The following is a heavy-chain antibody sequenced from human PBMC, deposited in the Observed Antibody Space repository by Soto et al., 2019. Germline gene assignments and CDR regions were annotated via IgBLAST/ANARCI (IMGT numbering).Heavy chain of an antibody. CDR1: GGSFSGYY. J-gene: IGHJ4*02. V-gene: IGHV4-34*01. CDR2: INHSGST. D-gene: IGHD3-10*01. CDR3: ARGLLWFGELLYTY. Sequence: QVQLQQWGAGLLKPSETLSLTCAVYGGSFSGYYWSWIRQPPGKGLEWIGEINHSGSTNYNPSLKSRVTXXVXTXXNQFSLKLSSVPAADTAVYYCARGLLWFGELLYTYWGQGTLVTVSS.